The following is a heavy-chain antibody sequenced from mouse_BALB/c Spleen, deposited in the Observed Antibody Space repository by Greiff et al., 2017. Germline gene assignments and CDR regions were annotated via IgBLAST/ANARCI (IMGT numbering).Heavy chain of an antibody. D-gene: IGHD1-2*01. CDR3: ASFITTASGFFAY. CDR1: GFNIKDYY. CDR2: IDPENGNT. Sequence: VQLQQSGAELVRPGALVTLSCKASGFNIKDYYMHWVKQRPEQGLEWIGWIDPENGNTIYDPKFQGKASITADTSSNTAYLQLSSLTSEDTAVYYCASFITTASGFFAYWGQGTLVTVSA. J-gene: IGHJ3*01. V-gene: IGHV14-1*02.